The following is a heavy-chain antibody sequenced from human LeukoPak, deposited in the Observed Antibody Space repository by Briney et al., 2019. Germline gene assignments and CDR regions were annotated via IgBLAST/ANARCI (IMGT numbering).Heavy chain of an antibody. CDR3: AKGLTYYYDSSGYYENYYFDY. Sequence: SETLSLTCTVSGGSISSYYWSWIRQPPGKGLEWIGYIYYSGSTNYNPSLKSRVTISVDTSKNQFSLKLSSVTAADTAVYYCAKGLTYYYDSSGYYENYYFDYWGQGTLVTVSS. V-gene: IGHV4-59*01. D-gene: IGHD3-22*01. CDR2: IYYSGST. J-gene: IGHJ4*02. CDR1: GGSISSYY.